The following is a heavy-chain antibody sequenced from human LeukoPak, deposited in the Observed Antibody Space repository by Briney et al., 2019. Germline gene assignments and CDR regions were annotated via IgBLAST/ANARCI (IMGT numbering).Heavy chain of an antibody. D-gene: IGHD3-22*01. V-gene: IGHV3-23*01. CDR3: AKDSYDSSGSRYDY. CDR1: GFTFSDYA. J-gene: IGHJ4*02. Sequence: GGSLRLSCAASGFTFSDYAMSWVRQAPGKGLEWVSAISDRGDRTWDADSVRGRVTISRDNYKNTLFLQMNSLRAEDTAIYYCAKDSYDSSGSRYDYWGQGTLVTVSS. CDR2: ISDRGDRT.